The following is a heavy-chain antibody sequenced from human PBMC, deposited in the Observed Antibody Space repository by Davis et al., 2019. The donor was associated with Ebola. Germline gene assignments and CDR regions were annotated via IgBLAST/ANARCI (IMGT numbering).Heavy chain of an antibody. D-gene: IGHD6-19*01. CDR3: AKDIGIAVAAEGFDY. Sequence: PGGSLRLSCAASGFTFSSYAMSWVRQAPGKGLEWVSAISGSGGSTYYADSVKGRFTISRDNSKNTLYLQMNSLRAEDTAVYYCAKDIGIAVAAEGFDYWGQGTLVTVSS. V-gene: IGHV3-23*01. CDR1: GFTFSSYA. J-gene: IGHJ4*02. CDR2: ISGSGGST.